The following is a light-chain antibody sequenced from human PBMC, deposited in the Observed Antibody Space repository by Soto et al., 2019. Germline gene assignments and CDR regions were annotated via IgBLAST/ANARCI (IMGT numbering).Light chain of an antibody. CDR3: QQYNNWPRIT. Sequence: EIVLTQSPGTLSLSPGERATLSCRASQSVSNNFLAWYQQKPGQAPRLLVFDASKRPTGIPDRFSGSGSGTDFTLTISRLEPEDFAVYYCQQYNNWPRITFGQGTRLEIK. CDR1: QSVSNNF. CDR2: DAS. J-gene: IGKJ5*01. V-gene: IGKV3-20*01.